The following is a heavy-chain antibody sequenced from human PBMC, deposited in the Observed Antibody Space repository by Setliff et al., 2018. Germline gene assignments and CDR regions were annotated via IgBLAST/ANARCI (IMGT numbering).Heavy chain of an antibody. J-gene: IGHJ4*02. CDR2: ISGGGFGT. V-gene: IGHV3-23*01. D-gene: IGHD5-18*01. Sequence: PGGSLRLSCAASGFTFSSYAMNWVRQAPGKGLEWVSTISGGGFGTYYADSVKGRFTISRDNSKNTLYLQINSLRGEDTAVYYCAKFKPDKGYSYGHTDYWGQGTLVTVSS. CDR1: GFTFSSYA. CDR3: AKFKPDKGYSYGHTDY.